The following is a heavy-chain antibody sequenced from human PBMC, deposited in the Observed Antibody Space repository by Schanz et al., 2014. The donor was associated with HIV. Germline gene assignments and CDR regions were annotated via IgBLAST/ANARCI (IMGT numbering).Heavy chain of an antibody. D-gene: IGHD2-15*01. CDR1: GFTFTDNY. CDR3: AKVVRFAMVTAPYYFDS. CDR2: ISVNGATR. Sequence: VQLGESGGGLVKPGGALRLSCAASGFTFTDNYMSWIRQAPGKGLEWLSYISVNGATREYTNSVKGRFTISRDNARTSLYLQMNSLRAEDTAVYYCAKVVRFAMVTAPYYFDSWGQGTLVTVSS. J-gene: IGHJ4*02. V-gene: IGHV3-11*01.